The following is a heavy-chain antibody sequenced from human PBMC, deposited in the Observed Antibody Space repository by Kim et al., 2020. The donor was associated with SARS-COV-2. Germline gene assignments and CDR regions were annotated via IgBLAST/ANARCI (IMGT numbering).Heavy chain of an antibody. D-gene: IGHD1-26*01. CDR3: AREEGRIVGASYGMDV. Sequence: GGSLRLSCAASGFTFSSYEMNWVRQAPGKGLEWVSYISSSGSTIYYADSVKGRFTISRDNAKNSLYLQMNSLRAEDTAVYYCAREEGRIVGASYGMDVWGQGTTVTVSS. CDR1: GFTFSSYE. V-gene: IGHV3-48*03. J-gene: IGHJ6*02. CDR2: ISSSGSTI.